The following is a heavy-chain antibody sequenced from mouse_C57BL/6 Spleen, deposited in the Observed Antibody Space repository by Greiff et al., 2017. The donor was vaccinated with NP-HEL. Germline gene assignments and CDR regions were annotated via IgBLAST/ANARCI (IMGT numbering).Heavy chain of an antibody. CDR2: ISYDGSN. V-gene: IGHV3-6*01. D-gene: IGHD2-12*01. J-gene: IGHJ2*01. CDR3: ARVDDVNY. Sequence: EVQLQESGPGLVKPSQSLSLTCSVTGYSITSGYYWNWIRQFPGNKLEWMGYISYDGSNNYNPSLKNRISITRDTSKNQFFLKLNSVTTEDTATYYCARVDDVNYWGQGTTLTVSS. CDR1: GYSITSGYY.